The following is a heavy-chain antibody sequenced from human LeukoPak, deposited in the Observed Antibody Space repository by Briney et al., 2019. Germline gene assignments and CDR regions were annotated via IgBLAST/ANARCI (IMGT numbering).Heavy chain of an antibody. J-gene: IGHJ4*02. CDR1: GFTFSSYA. CDR3: AKDSSYGSGNYYNDH. CDR2: ISGSGLTT. Sequence: PGGSLRLSCAASGFTFSSYAMTWVRQAPGKGLDWVSAISGSGLTTNYADSVKGRFTIFRDNSKNALFLEMSSLRADDTAVYYCAKDSSYGSGNYYNDHWGQGTLVTVSS. V-gene: IGHV3-23*01. D-gene: IGHD3-10*01.